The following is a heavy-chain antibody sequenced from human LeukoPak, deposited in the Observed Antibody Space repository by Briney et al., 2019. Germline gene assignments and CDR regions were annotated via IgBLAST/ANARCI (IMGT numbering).Heavy chain of an antibody. J-gene: IGHJ5*02. CDR3: AREGARGYSYAP. V-gene: IGHV3-66*01. CDR1: GFTFSSYA. D-gene: IGHD5-18*01. CDR2: IYSSGRT. Sequence: GGSLRLSCAASGFTFSSYAMSWVRQAPGKGLEWVSVIYSSGRTYYADSVKGRFTISRDDSKNTVYLQMNSLRAEDTAVYYCAREGARGYSYAPWGQGTLVTVSS.